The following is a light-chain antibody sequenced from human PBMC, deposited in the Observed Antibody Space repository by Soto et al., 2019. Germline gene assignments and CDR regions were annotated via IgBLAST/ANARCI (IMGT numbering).Light chain of an antibody. Sequence: EIVLTHSPATLSLSPGERATLSCRASQSVSSYLAWYQQKPGQAPRLLIYDASNRATGIPARFSGSGSGTDFTLTICSLEPEDFAVYYCQQRSNLLTFGGGTKWIS. V-gene: IGKV3-11*01. CDR3: QQRSNLLT. J-gene: IGKJ4*01. CDR1: QSVSSY. CDR2: DAS.